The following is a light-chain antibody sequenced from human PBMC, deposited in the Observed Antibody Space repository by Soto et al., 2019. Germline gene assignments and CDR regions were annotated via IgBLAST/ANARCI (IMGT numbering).Light chain of an antibody. CDR1: SSDVGGYNY. CDR2: DVS. V-gene: IGLV2-14*01. Sequence: QSALTQPASVSGSPGQSITISCTGTSSDVGGYNYVSWYQQHPGKAPKLMIYDVSNRPSGVSNRFSGSKSGNTASLTISGLQAEDEADYYCSSYTSSRMYVVFGGGTKLTV. CDR3: SSYTSSRMYVV. J-gene: IGLJ2*01.